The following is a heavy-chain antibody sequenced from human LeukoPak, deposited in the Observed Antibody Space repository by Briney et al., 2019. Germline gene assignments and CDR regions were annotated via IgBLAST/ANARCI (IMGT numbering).Heavy chain of an antibody. CDR2: IYSGGNI. J-gene: IGHJ4*02. CDR1: GFTVSSTY. CDR3: AKSLDY. Sequence: PGGSLRLSCAASGFTVSSTYMSWVRQAPGKGLEWVSVIYSGGNIYYIESVKGRFTISRDTSKNTLYLQMNSLRAEDTAVYYCAKSLDYWGQGTLVTVSS. V-gene: IGHV3-53*01.